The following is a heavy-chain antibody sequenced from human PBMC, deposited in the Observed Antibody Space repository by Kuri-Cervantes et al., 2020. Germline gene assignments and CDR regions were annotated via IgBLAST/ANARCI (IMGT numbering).Heavy chain of an antibody. D-gene: IGHD1-26*01. CDR2: INPNSGGT. J-gene: IGHJ4*02. CDR1: GYTFTAYY. CDR3: ARDREVGAPYYFNY. Sequence: ASVKVSCKASGYTFTAYYMHWVRQAPGQGLEWMGWINPNSGGTNFAQKFQGRVTMTSDKSISTAYMELSRLRSDDTAVYYCARDREVGAPYYFNYWGQGTLVTVSS. V-gene: IGHV1-2*02.